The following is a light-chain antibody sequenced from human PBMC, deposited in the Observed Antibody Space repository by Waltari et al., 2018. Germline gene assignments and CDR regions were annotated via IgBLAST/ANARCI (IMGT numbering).Light chain of an antibody. CDR1: QTVSTW. CDR2: KTS. CDR3: HQYSSFSQT. J-gene: IGKJ1*01. V-gene: IGKV1-5*03. Sequence: DIQMTQSPSTLSASVGDRVTITCRASQTVSTWFAWYQQKPGKAPKLLIYKTSILESGVPSRFSGSGSGTDFTLTISRLQPDDFATYFCHQYSSFSQTFGQGTRVEVK.